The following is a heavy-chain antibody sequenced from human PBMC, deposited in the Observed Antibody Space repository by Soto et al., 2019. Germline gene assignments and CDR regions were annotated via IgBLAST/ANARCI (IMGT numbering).Heavy chain of an antibody. CDR1: GYTFTSYY. D-gene: IGHD3-16*01. V-gene: IGHV1-46*01. J-gene: IGHJ4*02. CDR2: INPSGGST. CDR3: AASPYDGYNLKVDY. Sequence: ASVKVSCKXSGYTFTSYYMHWVRQAPGQGLEWMGIINPSGGSTSYAQKFQERVTITRDMSTSTAYMELSSLRSEDTAVYYCAASPYDGYNLKVDYWGQGTLVTVSS.